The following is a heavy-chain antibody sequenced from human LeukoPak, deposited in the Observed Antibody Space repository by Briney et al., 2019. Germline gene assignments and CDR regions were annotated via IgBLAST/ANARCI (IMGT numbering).Heavy chain of an antibody. V-gene: IGHV1-2*02. D-gene: IGHD3-10*01. Sequence: ASVKVSCKASGYTFTGYYMHWVRQAPGQGLEWMGWINPNSGGTNYAQKFRGRVTMTRDTSSSTAYMELSRLRSDDTAVYYCASEGGYGSGTYGMDVWGQGTTVTVSS. J-gene: IGHJ6*02. CDR3: ASEGGYGSGTYGMDV. CDR1: GYTFTGYY. CDR2: INPNSGGT.